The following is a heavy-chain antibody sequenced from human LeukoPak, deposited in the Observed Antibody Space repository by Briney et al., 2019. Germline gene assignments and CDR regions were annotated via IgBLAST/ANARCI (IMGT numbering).Heavy chain of an antibody. Sequence: SETLSLTCTVSGGFISSDYWSWIRQPPGKGLEWIANIHYSGSTNFNPSLKTRVSISVDKSKTQFSLKLSSVTAADTAVYYCARVTMVRGVIRHYYFDYWGQGTLVTVSS. CDR3: ARVTMVRGVIRHYYFDY. CDR2: IHYSGST. J-gene: IGHJ4*02. V-gene: IGHV4-59*01. D-gene: IGHD3-10*01. CDR1: GGFISSDY.